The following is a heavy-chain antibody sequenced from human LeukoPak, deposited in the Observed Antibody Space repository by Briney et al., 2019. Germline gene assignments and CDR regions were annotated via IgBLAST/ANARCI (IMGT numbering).Heavy chain of an antibody. CDR2: ISSRGSTI. D-gene: IGHD2-2*01. J-gene: IGHJ4*02. V-gene: IGHV3-48*03. Sequence: GGSLRLSCAASGFTFSSYEMNWVRQAPGKGLEWVSYISSRGSTIYYADSVKGRFTISRDNAKNSLYLQMNSLRAEDTAVYYCARAYCSSTRCSYYFDSWGQGTLVTVSS. CDR3: ARAYCSSTRCSYYFDS. CDR1: GFTFSSYE.